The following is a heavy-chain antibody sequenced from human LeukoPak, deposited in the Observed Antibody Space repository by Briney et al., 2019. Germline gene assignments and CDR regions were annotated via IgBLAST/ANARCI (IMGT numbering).Heavy chain of an antibody. CDR3: ARRKTTVTTFWYFDL. D-gene: IGHD4-17*01. Sequence: PGGSLRLSCAASGLIFSNYWMGWVRQAPGKGLEWVSGINWNGGSTGYADSVKGRLTISRDNAKNSLYLQMNSLRAEDTALYYCARRKTTVTTFWYFDLWGRGTLVTVSS. CDR1: GLIFSNYW. J-gene: IGHJ2*01. CDR2: INWNGGST. V-gene: IGHV3-20*04.